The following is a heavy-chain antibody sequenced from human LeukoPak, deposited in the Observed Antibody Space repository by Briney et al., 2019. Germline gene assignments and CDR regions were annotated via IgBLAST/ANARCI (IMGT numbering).Heavy chain of an antibody. V-gene: IGHV1-2*02. Sequence: GASVKVSCKASGYTFTGYYMHWVRQAPGQGREWMGWINPNSGGANYAQKFQGRVTMTRDTSISTAYMELSRLRSDDTAVYYCARGRGYCSSTSCYSLWFDPWGQGTLVTVSS. CDR3: ARGRGYCSSTSCYSLWFDP. D-gene: IGHD2-2*02. J-gene: IGHJ5*02. CDR1: GYTFTGYY. CDR2: INPNSGGA.